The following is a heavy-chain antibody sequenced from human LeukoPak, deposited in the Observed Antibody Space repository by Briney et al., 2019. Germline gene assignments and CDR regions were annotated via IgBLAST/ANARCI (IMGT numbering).Heavy chain of an antibody. CDR2: IKQDGSEK. CDR3: AKLFGYTYGLFDC. Sequence: PGGSLRLSCAASGFTFSSYWMSWVRQAPGKGLEWVANIKQDGSEKYYVDSVKGRFTISRDNAKNSLYLQMNSLRAEDTAVYYCAKLFGYTYGLFDCWGQGTLVTVSS. J-gene: IGHJ4*02. D-gene: IGHD5-18*01. CDR1: GFTFSSYW. V-gene: IGHV3-7*03.